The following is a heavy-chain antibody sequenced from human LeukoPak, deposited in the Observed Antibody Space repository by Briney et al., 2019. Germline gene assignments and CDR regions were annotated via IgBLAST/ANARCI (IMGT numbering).Heavy chain of an antibody. Sequence: GGSLRLSCAASGFTFDDYGMSWVRQAPGKGLEWVSGINWNGGSTGYADSVKGRFTISRDNAKNSLYLQMNSLRAEDTAVYYCARGRSDPRYYGSGMDWFDPWGQGTLVTVSS. CDR2: INWNGGST. D-gene: IGHD3-10*01. CDR1: GFTFDDYG. V-gene: IGHV3-20*04. CDR3: ARGRSDPRYYGSGMDWFDP. J-gene: IGHJ5*02.